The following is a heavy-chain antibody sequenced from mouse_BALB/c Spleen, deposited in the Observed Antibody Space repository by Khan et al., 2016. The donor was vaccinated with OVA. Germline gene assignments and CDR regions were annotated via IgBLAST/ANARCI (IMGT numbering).Heavy chain of an antibody. D-gene: IGHD2-14*01. V-gene: IGHV3-8*02. Sequence: EVQLQESGPSLVKPSQTLSLTCSVTGDSITTGYWNWIRKFPGNKLEYMGYIIYTGYTYYNPSLKSRLSITRHTSTTQYYLQLNSVTDEDTATYYCARSTYRYALVYWGQGTLVTVSA. CDR2: IIYTGYT. J-gene: IGHJ3*01. CDR1: GDSITTGY. CDR3: ARSTYRYALVY.